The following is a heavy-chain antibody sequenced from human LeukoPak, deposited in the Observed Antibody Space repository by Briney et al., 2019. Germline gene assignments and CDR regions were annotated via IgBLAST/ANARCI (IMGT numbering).Heavy chain of an antibody. V-gene: IGHV4-38-2*01. CDR2: IYHSGST. Sequence: PSETLSLTCAVSGYSISSGYYWGWIRQPPGKGLEWIGSIYHSGSTYYNPSLKSRVTISVDTSKNQFSLKLSSVAAADTAVYYCASGVGDLCYFDYWGQGTVVTVSS. CDR1: GYSISSGYY. D-gene: IGHD2-21*02. CDR3: ASGVGDLCYFDY. J-gene: IGHJ4*02.